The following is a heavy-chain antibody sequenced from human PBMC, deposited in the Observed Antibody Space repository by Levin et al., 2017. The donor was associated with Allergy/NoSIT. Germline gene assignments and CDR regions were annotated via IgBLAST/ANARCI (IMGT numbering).Heavy chain of an antibody. D-gene: IGHD3-22*01. CDR2: IYYSGST. CDR3: ARLVGYYDGSGYYLDY. Sequence: NTSETLSLTCTVSGGSISSSSYYWGWIRQPPGKGLDWIGNIYYSGSTYYNPSLKSRVTISVDTSKNQLSLRLSSVTAADTAVYYCARLVGYYDGSGYYLDYWGQGTLVTVSS. CDR1: GGSISSSSYY. J-gene: IGHJ4*02. V-gene: IGHV4-39*01.